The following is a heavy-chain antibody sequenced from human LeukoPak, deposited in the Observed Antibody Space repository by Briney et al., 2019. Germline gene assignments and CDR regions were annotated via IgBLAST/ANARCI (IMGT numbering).Heavy chain of an antibody. V-gene: IGHV3-30*03. D-gene: IGHD1-14*01. Sequence: PGGSLRLSCAASGFNLRSYAMHWVRQAPGKGLEWVAVISYDGSKDNFAESVRGRFTISRDNSKNTLYLQMNSLRAEDTAVYYCARVGPWVNPDYYYYYMDVWGKGTTVTVSS. CDR3: ARVGPWVNPDYYYYYMDV. CDR2: ISYDGSKD. J-gene: IGHJ6*03. CDR1: GFNLRSYA.